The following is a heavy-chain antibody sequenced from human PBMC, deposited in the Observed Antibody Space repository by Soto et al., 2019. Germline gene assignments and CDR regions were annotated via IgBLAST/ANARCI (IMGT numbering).Heavy chain of an antibody. Sequence: ASVKVSCKASGYTFTSYGISWVRQAPGQGLEWMGWISAYNGNTNYAQKLQGRVTMTTDTSTSTAYMELRSLRSDDTAVYYCARGPWAYYDFWSGYFTRYYYYYGMDVWGQGTTLTVSS. CDR2: ISAYNGNT. CDR1: GYTFTSYG. J-gene: IGHJ6*02. CDR3: ARGPWAYYDFWSGYFTRYYYYYGMDV. D-gene: IGHD3-3*01. V-gene: IGHV1-18*01.